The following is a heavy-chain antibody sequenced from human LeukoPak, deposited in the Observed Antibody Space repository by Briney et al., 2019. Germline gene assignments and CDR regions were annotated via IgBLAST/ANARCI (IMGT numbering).Heavy chain of an antibody. D-gene: IGHD6-13*01. Sequence: GASVKVSCKASGYTFTSYDINWVRQATGQGLEWMGWMNPNSGNTGYAQKFQGRVTIISNTSISTAYMELSSLRSEDTAVYYCANRGAAGMDFDYWGQGTLVTVSS. V-gene: IGHV1-8*03. CDR1: GYTFTSYD. CDR2: MNPNSGNT. J-gene: IGHJ4*02. CDR3: ANRGAAGMDFDY.